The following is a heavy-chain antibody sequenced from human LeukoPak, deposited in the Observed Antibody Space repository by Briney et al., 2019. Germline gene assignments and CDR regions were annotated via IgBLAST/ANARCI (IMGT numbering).Heavy chain of an antibody. J-gene: IGHJ4*02. D-gene: IGHD3-3*01. CDR1: GYTFTSYA. V-gene: IGHV1-3*01. CDR2: INAGNDNT. CDR3: ARDAKMRSGYSFDY. Sequence: ASVKVSCKASGYTFTSYAMHWVRQAPGQRLEWMGWINAGNDNTQYSQNFQDRVTITRDTSASTAYMELSSLKSEDTAVYYCARDAKMRSGYSFDYWGQGTLVTVSS.